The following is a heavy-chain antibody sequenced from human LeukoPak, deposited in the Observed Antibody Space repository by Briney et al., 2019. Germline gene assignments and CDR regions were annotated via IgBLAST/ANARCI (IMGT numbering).Heavy chain of an antibody. Sequence: GGSLRLSCAASGFTFNSYAMSWVRQAPGKGLEWVSAISGSGGSTYYADSVKGRFTISRDNSKNTLYLQMNSLRAEDTAVYYCATGTGTTVTQFDYWGQGTLVTVSS. V-gene: IGHV3-23*01. CDR1: GFTFNSYA. J-gene: IGHJ4*02. D-gene: IGHD1-7*01. CDR2: ISGSGGST. CDR3: ATGTGTTVTQFDY.